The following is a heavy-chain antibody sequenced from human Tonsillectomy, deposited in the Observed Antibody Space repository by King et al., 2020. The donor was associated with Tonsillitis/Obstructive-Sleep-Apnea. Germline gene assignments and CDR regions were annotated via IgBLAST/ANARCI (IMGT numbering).Heavy chain of an antibody. CDR2: INPNSGGT. V-gene: IGHV1-2*04. CDR3: ARDFHSNYVPYYYMDV. J-gene: IGHJ6*03. CDR1: GYTFTGYY. Sequence: QLVQSGAEVKKPGASVKVSCKASGYTFTGYYMHWVRQAPGQGLEWMGWINPNSGGTNYAQKFQGWVTMTRETSISTAYMELSRLRSDDTAVYYCARDFHSNYVPYYYMDVWGKGTTVTVSS. D-gene: IGHD4-11*01.